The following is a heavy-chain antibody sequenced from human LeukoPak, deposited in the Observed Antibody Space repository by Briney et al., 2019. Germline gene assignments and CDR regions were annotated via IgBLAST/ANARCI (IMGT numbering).Heavy chain of an antibody. CDR1: GFTFSSYG. CDR3: ARDFSSDYDFWSGYPRFDP. Sequence: GGSLRLSCAASGFTFSSYGMHWVRQAPGKGLEWVAVIWYDGSNKYYADSVKGRFTISRDSSKNTLYLQMNSLRAEDTAVYYCARDFSSDYDFWSGYPRFDPWGQGTLVTVSS. D-gene: IGHD3-3*01. CDR2: IWYDGSNK. J-gene: IGHJ5*02. V-gene: IGHV3-33*01.